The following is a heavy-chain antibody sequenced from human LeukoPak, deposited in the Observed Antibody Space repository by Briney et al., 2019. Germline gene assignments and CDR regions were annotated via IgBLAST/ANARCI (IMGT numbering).Heavy chain of an antibody. V-gene: IGHV3-15*01. CDR3: TTRSKRVVVAAVY. D-gene: IGHD2-15*01. J-gene: IGHJ4*02. CDR1: GFTFSNAW. Sequence: GGSLRLSCAASGFTFSNAWMSWVRQAPGKGLEWVGRIKSKTDGGTTDYAAPVKGRFTISRDDSKNTLYLQMNSLKTEDTDVYYCTTRSKRVVVAAVYWGQGTLVTVSS. CDR2: IKSKTDGGTT.